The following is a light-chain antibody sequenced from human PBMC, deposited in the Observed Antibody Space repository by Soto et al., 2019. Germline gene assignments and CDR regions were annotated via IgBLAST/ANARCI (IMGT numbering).Light chain of an antibody. V-gene: IGKV1-5*01. Sequence: DIQMTQSPFTLSASVGDRVTITCRASRNIITGLAWYQQKPGKAPKLLIYDASSLESGVPSRFSGSGSGTEFTLTISSLQPDDFAIYYCQQYNSYSHTFGQGTKLEI. CDR1: RNIITG. CDR2: DAS. CDR3: QQYNSYSHT. J-gene: IGKJ2*01.